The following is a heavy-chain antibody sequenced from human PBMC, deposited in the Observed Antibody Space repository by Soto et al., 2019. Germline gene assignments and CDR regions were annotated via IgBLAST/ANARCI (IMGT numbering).Heavy chain of an antibody. J-gene: IGHJ3*02. V-gene: IGHV3-7*04. D-gene: IGHD3-22*01. CDR1: GFTFGSYC. Sequence: PGGPLRLSCAASGFTFGSYCMSWVRQAQGKGLEWVANIKTDGSQKWYVDSVKGRFTISRDNAKKSLYLQMNSLRAEDTAVYYCARGDYYDSSGPFSDAFDIWGQGTMVTVS. CDR2: IKTDGSQK. CDR3: ARGDYYDSSGPFSDAFDI.